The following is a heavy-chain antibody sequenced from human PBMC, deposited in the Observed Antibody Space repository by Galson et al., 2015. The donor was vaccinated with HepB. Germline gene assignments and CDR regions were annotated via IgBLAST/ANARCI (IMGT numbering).Heavy chain of an antibody. CDR3: ARYLMGDEQQLGY. V-gene: IGHV3-30*04. D-gene: IGHD6-13*01. J-gene: IGHJ4*02. CDR2: ISYDGSNK. Sequence: SLRLSCAASGFTFSSYAMHWVRQAPGKGLEWVAVISYDGSNKYYADSVKGRFTISRDNSKNTLYLQMNSLRAEDTAVYYCARYLMGDEQQLGYWGQGTLVTVSS. CDR1: GFTFSSYA.